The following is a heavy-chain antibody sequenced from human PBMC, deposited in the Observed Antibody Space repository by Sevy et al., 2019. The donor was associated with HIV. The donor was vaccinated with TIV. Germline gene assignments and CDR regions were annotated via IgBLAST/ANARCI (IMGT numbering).Heavy chain of an antibody. D-gene: IGHD3-16*01. Sequence: GGSLRLSCAASGFTFSDYRMHRVRQAPCKGLELVAVISYDGRNNKYNADSVKGRFTISRDNSKNTVYLQMNSLRAEDTAIYYCARDRGEILSSAFDYWGQGTLVTVSS. CDR3: ARDRGEILSSAFDY. J-gene: IGHJ4*02. V-gene: IGHV3-30*04. CDR1: GFTFSDYR. CDR2: ISYDGRNNK.